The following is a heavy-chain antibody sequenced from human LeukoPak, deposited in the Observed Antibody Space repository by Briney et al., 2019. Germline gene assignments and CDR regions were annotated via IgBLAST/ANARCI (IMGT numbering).Heavy chain of an antibody. V-gene: IGHV4-34*01. D-gene: IGHD3-16*01. CDR2: INHSGST. CDR3: ARLDRGGYYYYMDV. Sequence: SETLSLTCAVYGGSFSGYYWSWIRQPPGKGLEWIGEINHSGSTNYNPSLKSRVTISVDTSKNQFSLKLSSVTAADTAVYYCARLDRGGYYYYMDVWGEGTTVTVSS. J-gene: IGHJ6*03. CDR1: GGSFSGYY.